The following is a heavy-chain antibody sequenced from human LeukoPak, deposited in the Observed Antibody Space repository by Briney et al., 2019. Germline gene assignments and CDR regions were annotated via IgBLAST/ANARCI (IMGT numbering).Heavy chain of an antibody. J-gene: IGHJ4*02. CDR1: GFTFSSYA. Sequence: TGGSLRLSCAASGFTFSSYAMYWVRQAPGKGLEWVAVISYDGSNKYYADSVKGRFTISRDNSKNTLYLQMNSLSAEDTAVYYCARVDDFGYYFDYWGQGTLVTVSS. CDR2: ISYDGSNK. V-gene: IGHV3-30-3*01. D-gene: IGHD3-3*01. CDR3: ARVDDFGYYFDY.